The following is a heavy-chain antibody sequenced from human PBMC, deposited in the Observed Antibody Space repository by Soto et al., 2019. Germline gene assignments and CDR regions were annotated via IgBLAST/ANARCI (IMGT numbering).Heavy chain of an antibody. V-gene: IGHV4-38-2*01. CDR1: GYSITNGYY. CDR2: KYDTGST. Sequence: PSETLSLTWAVSGYSITNGYYWGWIRQPPGKGLEWIAFKYDTGSTNYNPSLKSRVSISVDASKNQISLTVNSVTAADTAVYYCARGWSSSWPYWGQGILVTVSS. CDR3: ARGWSSSWPY. J-gene: IGHJ4*02. D-gene: IGHD6-13*01.